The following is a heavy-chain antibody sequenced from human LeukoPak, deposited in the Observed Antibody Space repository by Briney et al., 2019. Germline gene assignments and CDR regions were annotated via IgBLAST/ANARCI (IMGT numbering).Heavy chain of an antibody. CDR1: GFTFTIYS. Sequence: GGSLRLSCAASGFTFTIYSMSWVRQAPGKGLEWVANIKQDGSEKYYVDSVKGRFTISRDNAKNSLYLQMNSLRAEDTAVYYCAELGITMIGGVWGKGTTVTISS. CDR3: AELGITMIGGV. D-gene: IGHD3-10*02. J-gene: IGHJ6*04. CDR2: IKQDGSEK. V-gene: IGHV3-7*01.